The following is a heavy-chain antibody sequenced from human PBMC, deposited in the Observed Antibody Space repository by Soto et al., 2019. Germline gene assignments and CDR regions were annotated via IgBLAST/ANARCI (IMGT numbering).Heavy chain of an antibody. CDR2: IIPMFGSA. D-gene: IGHD3-16*01. CDR1: GGTFINYA. J-gene: IGHJ6*02. CDR3: ASTYYDTSAYGGSSSYYFAMDV. V-gene: IGHV1-69*01. Sequence: QVQLVQSGTEVKKPGSSVKVSCKASGGTFINYAFSWLRQAPGQGLEWMGVIIPMFGSANYAQRFQGRVTIAADESTSTVYMELGSLRSEDTAVFYCASTYYDTSAYGGSSSYYFAMDVWGQGTTVTVSS.